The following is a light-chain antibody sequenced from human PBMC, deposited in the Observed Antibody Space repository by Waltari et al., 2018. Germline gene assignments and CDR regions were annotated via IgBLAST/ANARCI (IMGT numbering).Light chain of an antibody. Sequence: DIVMTQSPDSLAVSLCERATINCKSSQSVLYSSNNKNYLAWYQQKPGQPPKLLIYWASNRESGVPDRFSGSGSGTDFTHTISSLQAEDVAVYYCQQYYSTPRLTFGGGTKVEIK. CDR2: WAS. CDR1: QSVLYSSNNKNY. CDR3: QQYYSTPRLT. J-gene: IGKJ4*01. V-gene: IGKV4-1*01.